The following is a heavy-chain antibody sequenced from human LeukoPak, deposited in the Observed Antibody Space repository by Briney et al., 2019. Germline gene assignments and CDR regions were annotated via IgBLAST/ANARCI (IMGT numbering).Heavy chain of an antibody. V-gene: IGHV3-23*01. CDR1: GFTFNSYA. CDR2: ISDSGGST. D-gene: IGHD1-26*01. J-gene: IGHJ4*02. CDR3: AKDSTGSPTAFDY. Sequence: PGGSLRLSCIASGFTFNSYAMSWVRQAPGKGLEWVSSISDSGGSTDSADSVKGRFTISRDNSKYTLYLQMNSLRAEDTAVYYCAKDSTGSPTAFDYWGQGTLLTVSS.